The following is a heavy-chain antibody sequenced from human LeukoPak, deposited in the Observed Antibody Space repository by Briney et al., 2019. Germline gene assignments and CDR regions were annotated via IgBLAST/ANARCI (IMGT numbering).Heavy chain of an antibody. Sequence: PGGSLRLSCTASGFTFGDYAMSWVRQAPGKGLEWVGFIRSKAYGGTTEYAASVKGRFTISRDDSKSIAYPQMNSLKTEDTAVYYCTRDQSGWYSAIYDYWGQGTLVTVSS. CDR1: GFTFGDYA. CDR3: TRDQSGWYSAIYDY. CDR2: IRSKAYGGTT. V-gene: IGHV3-49*04. J-gene: IGHJ4*02. D-gene: IGHD6-19*01.